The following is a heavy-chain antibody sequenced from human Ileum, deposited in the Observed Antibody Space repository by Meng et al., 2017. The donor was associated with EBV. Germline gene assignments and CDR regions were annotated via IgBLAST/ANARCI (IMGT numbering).Heavy chain of an antibody. CDR2: ISSENYT. J-gene: IGHJ4*02. CDR3: TRQGQDL. CDR1: ELTFSKQI. V-gene: IGHV3-30*03. Sequence: QVKVVESGGVVVQPARSLRLSCVVSELTFSKQIIHWIRQAPGEGLDWVAVISSENYTYYSDSVKGRFTITRDNSANTVYLQMDNLGPQDTALYFCTRQGQDLWGQGTLVTVSS. D-gene: IGHD2-15*01.